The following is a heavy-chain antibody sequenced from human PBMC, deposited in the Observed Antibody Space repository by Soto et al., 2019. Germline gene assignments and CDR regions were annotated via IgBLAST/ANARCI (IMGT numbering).Heavy chain of an antibody. D-gene: IGHD6-6*01. J-gene: IGHJ4*02. V-gene: IGHV1-69*06. CDR1: GTPFSSYA. CDR2: IIPIFGTA. Sequence: SFKFSCKSPGTPFSSYAISWVPQPPGQGLEWMGGIIPIFGTANYAQKFQGRVTITADKSTSTAYMELSSLRSEDTAVYYCARVESGSSSYFDYWRQGNLVTVSS. CDR3: ARVESGSSSYFDY.